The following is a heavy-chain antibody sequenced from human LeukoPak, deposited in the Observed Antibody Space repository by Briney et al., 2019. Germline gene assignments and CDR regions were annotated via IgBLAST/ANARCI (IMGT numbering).Heavy chain of an antibody. CDR2: IYDGGGT. V-gene: IGHV3-23*01. D-gene: IGHD6-19*01. Sequence: PGGSLRLSCAASGFTFSIYAMSWVRQAPGKGLEWVSVIYDGGGTFYSESVKGRFTISRDYSKNTLYLQMNSLRADDTAVYYCARVSSGPAFWGQGTLVTVSS. CDR3: ARVSSGPAF. J-gene: IGHJ4*02. CDR1: GFTFSIYA.